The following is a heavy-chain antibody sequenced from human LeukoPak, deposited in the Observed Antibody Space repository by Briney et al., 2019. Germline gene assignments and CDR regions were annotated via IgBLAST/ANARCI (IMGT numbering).Heavy chain of an antibody. CDR3: ARSYDFWSGYYSRIGFDY. CDR1: GGPISSYY. Sequence: PSETLSLTCTVSGGPISSYYWSWIRQPPGKGLEWIGYIYYSVSTNYNPSLKSRVTISVDTSKNQFSLKLSSVTAADTAVYYCARSYDFWSGYYSRIGFDYWGQGTLVTVSS. V-gene: IGHV4-59*01. D-gene: IGHD3-3*01. J-gene: IGHJ4*02. CDR2: IYYSVST.